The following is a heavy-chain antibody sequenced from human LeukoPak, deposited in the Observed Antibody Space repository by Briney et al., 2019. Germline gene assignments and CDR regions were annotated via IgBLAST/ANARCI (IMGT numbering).Heavy chain of an antibody. CDR2: ISSSSSAI. Sequence: PGRSLRLSCAASGFTFSSYSMNWVRQAPGKGLEWVSYISSSSSAIYYADSVKGRFTISRDNAKNSLYLQMNSLRAEDTAMYYCARGNFLYSGSPAELRFEYWGQGTLVTVSP. CDR1: GFTFSSYS. V-gene: IGHV3-48*04. J-gene: IGHJ4*02. D-gene: IGHD1-26*01. CDR3: ARGNFLYSGSPAELRFEY.